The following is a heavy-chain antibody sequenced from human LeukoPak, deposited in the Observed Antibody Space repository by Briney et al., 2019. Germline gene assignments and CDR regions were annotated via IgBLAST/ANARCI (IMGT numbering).Heavy chain of an antibody. CDR2: INAGNGNT. Sequence: GASVKVSCKASGYTFTSYDINWVRQAPGQRLEWMGWINAGNGNTKYSQEFQGRVTITRDTSASTAYMELSSLRSEDMAVYYCARDSSIFGVVTLLFDYWGQGTLVTVSS. CDR1: GYTFTSYD. V-gene: IGHV1-3*03. J-gene: IGHJ4*02. CDR3: ARDSSIFGVVTLLFDY. D-gene: IGHD3-3*01.